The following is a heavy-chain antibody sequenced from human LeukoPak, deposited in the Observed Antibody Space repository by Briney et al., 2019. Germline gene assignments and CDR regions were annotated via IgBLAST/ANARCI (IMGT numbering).Heavy chain of an antibody. CDR2: IYYSGST. J-gene: IGHJ3*02. CDR1: GGSISSGGYY. D-gene: IGHD6-6*01. Sequence: PSETLSLTCTVSGGSISSGGYYWSWIRQHPGKGLEWIGYIYYSGSTYYNPSLKSRVTISVDTSKNQFPLKLSSVTAADTAVYYCARDSVLGKGRAFDIWGQGTMVTVSS. V-gene: IGHV4-31*03. CDR3: ARDSVLGKGRAFDI.